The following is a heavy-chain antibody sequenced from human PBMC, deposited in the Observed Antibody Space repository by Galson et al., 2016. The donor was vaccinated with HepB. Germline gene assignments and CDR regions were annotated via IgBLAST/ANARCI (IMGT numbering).Heavy chain of an antibody. J-gene: IGHJ6*04. V-gene: IGHV3-23*01. CDR3: VQGSTAPAV. Sequence: MTWVRQAPGKGLEVVSSISRSGDSTDYADSVKGRFTISRDKSKNTLSLQMNSLTADDTAIYYCVQGSTAPAVWGKGTTVTVSS. D-gene: IGHD2-2*01. CDR2: ISRSGDST.